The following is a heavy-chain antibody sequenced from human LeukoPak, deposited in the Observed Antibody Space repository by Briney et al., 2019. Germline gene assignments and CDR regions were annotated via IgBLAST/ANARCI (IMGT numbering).Heavy chain of an antibody. V-gene: IGHV3-7*01. CDR3: AREYFYNSSGYRALRY. J-gene: IGHJ4*02. CDR1: GFTFSDFW. Sequence: GGSLRLSCAASGFTFSDFWMTGVRQAPGKGREGVADIKEEGSEKYYVDSVKGRFIISRDNAKNSLDLQMNSLRAEDTAVYYCAREYFYNSSGYRALRYWGQGTLVTVSS. D-gene: IGHD3-22*01. CDR2: IKEEGSEK.